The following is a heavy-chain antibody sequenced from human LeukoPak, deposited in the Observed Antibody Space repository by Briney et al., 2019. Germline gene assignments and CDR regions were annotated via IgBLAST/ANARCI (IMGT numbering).Heavy chain of an antibody. V-gene: IGHV3-20*04. Sequence: PGGSLRLSCAASGFTFDDYGMNWVRQAPGKGLEWVSGINWNGGSTGYADSVKGRFTISRDNAKNSLYLQMNSLRAEYTAVYYCAKDFVDSYYYDSSGPPGDYWGQGTLVTVSS. CDR1: GFTFDDYG. J-gene: IGHJ4*02. D-gene: IGHD3-22*01. CDR2: INWNGGST. CDR3: AKDFVDSYYYDSSGPPGDY.